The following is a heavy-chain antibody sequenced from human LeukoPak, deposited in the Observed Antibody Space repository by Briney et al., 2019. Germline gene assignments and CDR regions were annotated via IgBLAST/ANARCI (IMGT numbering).Heavy chain of an antibody. CDR3: ASLGVYSYGYSSWFDP. Sequence: GGSLRLSCAASGFTFSSYAMHWVRQAPGKGLEWVAVISYDGSNKYYADSVKGRFTISRDNSKNTLYLQMNSLRAEDTAVYYYASLGVYSYGYSSWFDPWGQGTLVTVSS. CDR2: ISYDGSNK. V-gene: IGHV3-30-3*01. CDR1: GFTFSSYA. J-gene: IGHJ5*02. D-gene: IGHD5-18*01.